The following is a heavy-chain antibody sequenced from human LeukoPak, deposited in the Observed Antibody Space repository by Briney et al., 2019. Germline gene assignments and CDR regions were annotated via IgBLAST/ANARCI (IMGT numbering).Heavy chain of an antibody. Sequence: GGSLRLSCAASGFTFSSYAMSWVRQAPGKGLECVSALTGDGGRTYYADPVKGRFTISRDNSKNTLYLQMSSLRVEDTAVYYCVKDPFYGGNPLYYFDYWGQGTLVAVSS. CDR3: VKDPFYGGNPLYYFDY. CDR1: GFTFSSYA. CDR2: LTGDGGRT. D-gene: IGHD4-23*01. J-gene: IGHJ4*02. V-gene: IGHV3-64D*06.